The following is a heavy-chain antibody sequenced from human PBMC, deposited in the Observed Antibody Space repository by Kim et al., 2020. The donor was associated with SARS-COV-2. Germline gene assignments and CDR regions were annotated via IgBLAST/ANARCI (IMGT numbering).Heavy chain of an antibody. V-gene: IGHV3-30*18. J-gene: IGHJ4*01. CDR2: ISYDGSNK. D-gene: IGHD6-13*01. CDR1: GFTFSSYG. Sequence: GGSLRLSCAASGFTFSSYGMHWVRQAPGKGLEWVAVISYDGSNKYYADSVKGRFTISRDNSKNTLYLQMNSLRAEDTAVYYCAKDQPVAAGTNCFDYWG. CDR3: AKDQPVAAGTNCFDY.